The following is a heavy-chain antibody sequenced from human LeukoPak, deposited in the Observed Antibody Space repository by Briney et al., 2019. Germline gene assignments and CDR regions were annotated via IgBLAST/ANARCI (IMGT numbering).Heavy chain of an antibody. CDR3: ARDRHDKGMDV. D-gene: IGHD3-9*01. Sequence: ASVKVSCKASGYTFTSYYMHWVRQAPGQGLEWMGIINPSGGSTSYAQKFQGRVTMTRDTSTSTVYMELSSLRSEDTAVCYCARDRHDKGMDVWGQGTTVTVSS. J-gene: IGHJ6*02. CDR2: INPSGGST. V-gene: IGHV1-46*01. CDR1: GYTFTSYY.